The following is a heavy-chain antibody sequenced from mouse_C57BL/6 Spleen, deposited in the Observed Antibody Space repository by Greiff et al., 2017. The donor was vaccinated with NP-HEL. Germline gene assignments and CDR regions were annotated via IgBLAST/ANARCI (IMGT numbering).Heavy chain of an antibody. CDR1: GYTFTSYW. V-gene: IGHV1-50*01. CDR3: ARRDY. CDR2: IDPSDSYT. J-gene: IGHJ2*01. Sequence: VQLQQPGAELVKPGASVKLSCKASGYTFTSYWMQGVKQRPGQGLEWIGEIDPSDSYTNYNQKFKGKATLTVDTSSSTAYMQLSSLTSEDSAVYYCARRDYWGQGTTLTVSS.